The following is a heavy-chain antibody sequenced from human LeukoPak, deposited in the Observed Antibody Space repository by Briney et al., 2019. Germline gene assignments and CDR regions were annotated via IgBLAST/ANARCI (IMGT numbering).Heavy chain of an antibody. Sequence: GGSLRLSCAASGFTFSSYSMNWVRQAPGKGLEWVSYISSSSSTIYYADSVKGRLTISRDNAKNSLYLQMNSLRAEDTAVYYCARDSGAAAVYYYYYGMDVWGQGTTVTVSS. CDR1: GFTFSSYS. CDR2: ISSSSSTI. J-gene: IGHJ6*02. D-gene: IGHD6-13*01. V-gene: IGHV3-48*01. CDR3: ARDSGAAAVYYYYYGMDV.